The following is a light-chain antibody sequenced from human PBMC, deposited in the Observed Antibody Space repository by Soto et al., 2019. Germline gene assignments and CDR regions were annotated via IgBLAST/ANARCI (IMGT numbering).Light chain of an antibody. Sequence: QTVVTQEPSFSVSPGGTVTLTCGLSSGSVSTSYYPSWYQQTPGQARRTLIYNTYTRSSGVPDRFSASILGDKAALTITGAQPDDESDYYCVLYMGSGISVFGGGTKVTVL. CDR3: VLYMGSGISV. CDR2: NTY. V-gene: IGLV8-61*01. J-gene: IGLJ2*01. CDR1: SGSVSTSYY.